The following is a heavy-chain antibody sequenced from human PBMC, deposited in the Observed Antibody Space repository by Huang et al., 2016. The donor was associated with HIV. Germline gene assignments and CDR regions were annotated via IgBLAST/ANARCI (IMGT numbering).Heavy chain of an antibody. CDR3: AKTRRGVAPASLDY. D-gene: IGHD2-15*01. V-gene: IGHV1-2*02. CDR2: MNPNRGGT. J-gene: IGHJ4*02. CDR1: GYPFTGYY. Sequence: QVQLVQSGAEVKKPGASVKVSCKASGYPFTGYYIHWGRQAPGQGLGWMGWMNPNRGGTNYAQKFQGRVTMTRDTSISTAYMELSRLRSDDSAVYYCAKTRRGVAPASLDYWGQGTLVTVSS.